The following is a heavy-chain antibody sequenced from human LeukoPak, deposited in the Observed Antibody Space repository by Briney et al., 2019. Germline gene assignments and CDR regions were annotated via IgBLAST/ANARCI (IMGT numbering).Heavy chain of an antibody. J-gene: IGHJ3*02. V-gene: IGHV4-59*08. CDR2: IYYSGST. CDR1: GGSISSYY. CDR3: ARLEYGYDAFDI. D-gene: IGHD4-17*01. Sequence: SETLSLICTVSGGSISSYYWSWIRQPPGKGLEWIGYIYYSGSTNYNPSLKSRVTISVDTSKNQFSLKLSSVTAADTAVYYCARLEYGYDAFDIWGQGTMVTVSS.